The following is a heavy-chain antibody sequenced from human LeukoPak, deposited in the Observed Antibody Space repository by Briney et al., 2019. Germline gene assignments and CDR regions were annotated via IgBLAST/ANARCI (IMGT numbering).Heavy chain of an antibody. Sequence: PSDTLSLTCTVSGRPLSSRSYYWGWLRQPPGKGLEWIEGIYCSQSTYYNPSLKSRVTITVDTSKNQFSLKLRSVTAADTAVYYCASVDTAMVPDYWGQGTLVTVSS. V-gene: IGHV4-39*01. CDR1: GRPLSSRSYY. CDR2: IYCSQST. CDR3: ASVDTAMVPDY. D-gene: IGHD5-18*01. J-gene: IGHJ4*02.